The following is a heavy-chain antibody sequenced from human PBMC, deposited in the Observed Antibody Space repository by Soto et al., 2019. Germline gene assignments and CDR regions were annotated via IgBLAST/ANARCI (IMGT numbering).Heavy chain of an antibody. CDR3: ARGGRHSDYYYYYGMDV. CDR2: INTSGGSA. V-gene: IGHV1-46*01. D-gene: IGHD6-25*01. CDR1: GYIFTIYY. J-gene: IGHJ6*02. Sequence: ASVKVSCKAFGYIFTIYYIHWVRQAPGQGLDWMGVINTSGGSATYAQKFQGRVTMTRDTSTSTVYMELSSLRSEDTAVYYCARGGRHSDYYYYYGMDVWGQGTTVTVPS.